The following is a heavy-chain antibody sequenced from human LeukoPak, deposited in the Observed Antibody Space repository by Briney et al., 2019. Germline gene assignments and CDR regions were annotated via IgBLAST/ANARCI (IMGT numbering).Heavy chain of an antibody. J-gene: IGHJ6*02. D-gene: IGHD2-15*01. CDR1: GGTFSSYA. CDR3: AREMVAATQYYYYYYGMDV. CDR2: IIPIFGTA. V-gene: IGHV1-69*01. Sequence: GASVKVSCKASGGTFSSYAISWVRQAPGQGLERMGGIIPIFGTANYAQKFQGRVTITADESTSTAYMELCSLRSEDTAVYYCAREMVAATQYYYYYYGMDVWGQGTTVTVSS.